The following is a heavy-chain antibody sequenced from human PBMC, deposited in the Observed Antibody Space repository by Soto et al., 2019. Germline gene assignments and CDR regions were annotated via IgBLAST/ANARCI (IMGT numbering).Heavy chain of an antibody. D-gene: IGHD6-13*01. J-gene: IGHJ6*02. CDR1: GFTFSRYS. CDR2: ISSSSSYI. Sequence: GSLRLSCAASGFTFSRYSMNWVRQAPGKGLEWVSSISSSSSYIYYADSVKGRFTISRDNAKNSLYLQMNSLRAEDTAVYYCARDRVSAVYYYGMDVWGQGTTVTVSS. CDR3: ARDRVSAVYYYGMDV. V-gene: IGHV3-21*01.